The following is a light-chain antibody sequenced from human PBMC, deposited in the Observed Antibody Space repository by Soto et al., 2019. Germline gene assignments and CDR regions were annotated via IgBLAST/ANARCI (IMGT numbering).Light chain of an antibody. V-gene: IGLV3-21*02. CDR3: QVWDSSSDPVV. Sequence: SYELTQPPSVSVAPGQTARITCGGNNIGSKTVHWYQQKPGQAPVLVVYDDSDRPSWIPERFSGSNSGNTATLTISRVEAGDEADYYCQVWDSSSDPVVFGGGTKLTVL. CDR2: DDS. J-gene: IGLJ3*02. CDR1: NIGSKT.